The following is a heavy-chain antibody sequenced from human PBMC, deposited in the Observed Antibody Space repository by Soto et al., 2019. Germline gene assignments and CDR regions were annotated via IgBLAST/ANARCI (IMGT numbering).Heavy chain of an antibody. V-gene: IGHV2-26*01. CDR2: IFSNDEK. CDR3: ARISGGGSYWEVQKQYFDY. J-gene: IGHJ4*02. D-gene: IGHD1-26*01. CDR1: GFSLSNARMG. Sequence: QVTLKESGPVLVKPTETLTLTCTVSGFSLSNARMGVSWIRQPPGKALEWLAHIFSNDEKSYSTSLKSRLTISKDTSKSQVVLTMTNMDPVDTATYYCARISGGGSYWEVQKQYFDYWGQGTLVTVSS.